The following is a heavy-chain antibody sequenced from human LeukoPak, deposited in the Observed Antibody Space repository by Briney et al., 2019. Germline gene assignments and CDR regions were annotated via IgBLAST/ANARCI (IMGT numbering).Heavy chain of an antibody. J-gene: IGHJ4*02. V-gene: IGHV3-48*04. CDR2: ISSSSRNI. D-gene: IGHD7-27*01. CDR3: ASDNTGVFDY. Sequence: PGGSLRLSCAASGFTFSSYAMSWVRQAPGKGLEWVSYISSSSRNIYHAESVKGRFTISRDNAKNSLYLQMNSLRAEDTAVYYCASDNTGVFDYWGQGTLVTVSS. CDR1: GFTFSSYA.